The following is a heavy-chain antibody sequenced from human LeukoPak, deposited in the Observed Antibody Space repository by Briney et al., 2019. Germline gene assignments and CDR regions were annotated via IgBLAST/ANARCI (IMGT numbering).Heavy chain of an antibody. CDR2: IYPGDSDT. J-gene: IGHJ4*02. D-gene: IGHD3-10*01. V-gene: IGHV5-51*01. CDR3: ARLVVRGLYYFDY. Sequence: GESLKISCKGSGFRSTTYWVAWVRQMPGKGLEWMGIIYPGDSDTRYSPSFQGQVTISADKSISTAYLQWSSLKASDTAMYYCARLVVRGLYYFDYWGQGTLVTVSS. CDR1: GFRSTTYW.